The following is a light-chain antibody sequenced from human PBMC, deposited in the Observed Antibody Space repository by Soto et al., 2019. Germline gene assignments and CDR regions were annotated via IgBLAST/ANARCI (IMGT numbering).Light chain of an antibody. CDR3: LQAHDDSWT. CDR1: QDTRNY. Sequence: DIHVTQSPPSLSASVGDRVTITCRATQDTRNYLNWYQVKPGKAPKLLIYDGSNLEIGVPSRFGGSASGTDFNFTIRGLQPDDFAPYYCLQAHDDSWTYGQGTKVDIK. V-gene: IGKV1-33*01. J-gene: IGKJ1*01. CDR2: DGS.